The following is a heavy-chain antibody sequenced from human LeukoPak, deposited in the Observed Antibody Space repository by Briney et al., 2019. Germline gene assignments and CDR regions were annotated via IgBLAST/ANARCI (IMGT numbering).Heavy chain of an antibody. J-gene: IGHJ4*02. V-gene: IGHV3-30*16. Sequence: GGSLRLSCAASGFTFSTYAMHCVRQAPGKGLEWVAVISYDGTYKNYADSVKGRFTISRDNSKNTLYLQMNSLRAEDTALYYCARDRTSSGWFFDYWGQGALVTVSS. D-gene: IGHD6-19*01. CDR2: ISYDGTYK. CDR1: GFTFSTYA. CDR3: ARDRTSSGWFFDY.